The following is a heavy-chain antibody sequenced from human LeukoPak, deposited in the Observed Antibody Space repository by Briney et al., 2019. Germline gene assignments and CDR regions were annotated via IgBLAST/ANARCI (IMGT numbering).Heavy chain of an antibody. Sequence: GGSLRLSCAASGFTFNSYEMNWVRQAPGKGLECVSYINSGGSAIYYADSVKGRFTISRDNAKNSLYLQMNSLRADDTAVYYCARGGSYVHYWGQGTPVTVSS. CDR3: ARGGSYVHY. D-gene: IGHD1-26*01. CDR2: INSGGSAI. CDR1: GFTFNSYE. J-gene: IGHJ4*02. V-gene: IGHV3-48*03.